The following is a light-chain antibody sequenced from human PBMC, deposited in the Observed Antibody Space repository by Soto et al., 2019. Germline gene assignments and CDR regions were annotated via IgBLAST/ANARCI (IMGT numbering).Light chain of an antibody. CDR1: QGIRNE. CDR3: LQHNTFPYT. V-gene: IGKV1-17*01. CDR2: AAS. J-gene: IGKJ2*01. Sequence: DLQMTQSPSSLSASVGDRVTITCRASQGIRNELGWYQQKPGKAPKRLIYAASSLQSGVPSRFSGSGSGTEFTLTIGSLQPEDFATYYCLQHNTFPYTFGQGTKLEIK.